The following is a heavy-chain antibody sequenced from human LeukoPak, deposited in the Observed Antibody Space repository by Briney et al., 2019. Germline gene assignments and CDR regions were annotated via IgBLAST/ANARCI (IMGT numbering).Heavy chain of an antibody. Sequence: GGSLRLSCAASGFTFSSYGMHWVRQAPGKGLEWVAFIRYDGSNKYYADSVKGRFTISRDNSKNTLYLQMNSLRSDDTAVYYCARDPHYDSSGYWPWGQGTLVTVSS. D-gene: IGHD3-22*01. V-gene: IGHV3-30*02. CDR2: IRYDGSNK. CDR3: ARDPHYDSSGYWP. CDR1: GFTFSSYG. J-gene: IGHJ5*02.